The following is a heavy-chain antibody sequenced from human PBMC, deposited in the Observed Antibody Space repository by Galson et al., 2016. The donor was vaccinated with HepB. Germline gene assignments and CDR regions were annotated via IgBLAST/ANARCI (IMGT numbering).Heavy chain of an antibody. CDR1: GFTVSSNY. CDR2: MYSGGSP. J-gene: IGHJ6*02. CDR3: TRDRGFWSGYSGAPYRYGMDV. Sequence: SLRLSCAASGFTVSSNYMSWVRQAPGKGLEWVSIMYSGGSPFYADSVKGRLTISRDTSRNTLYLQMNSLRAEDTAVYYCTRDRGFWSGYSGAPYRYGMDVWGQGTTVTVSS. V-gene: IGHV3-53*01. D-gene: IGHD3-3*01.